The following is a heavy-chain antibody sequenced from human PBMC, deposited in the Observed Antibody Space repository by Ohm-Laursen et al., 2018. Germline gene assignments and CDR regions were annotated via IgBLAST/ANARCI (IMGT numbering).Heavy chain of an antibody. V-gene: IGHV3-30*18. D-gene: IGHD5-24*01. CDR2: ISFDGNDK. CDR3: AKDLRVATITPFDY. CDR1: GFTFSSYG. J-gene: IGHJ4*02. Sequence: SLRLSCTATGFTFSSYGMHWVRQAPGKGLQWVALISFDGNDKYYADSVRGRFIISRDTSKNTLYLQMNSLRTEDTAVYYCAKDLRVATITPFDYWGQGTLVTVSS.